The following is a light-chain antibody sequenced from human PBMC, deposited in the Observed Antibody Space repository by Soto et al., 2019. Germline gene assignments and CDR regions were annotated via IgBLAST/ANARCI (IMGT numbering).Light chain of an antibody. CDR3: SSYTSSSTLYV. CDR2: DVS. CDR1: SSDVGAYNF. J-gene: IGLJ1*01. V-gene: IGLV2-14*01. Sequence: QSALTQPASVSGSPGQSITISCAGTSSDVGAYNFVSWYQQHPGKAPKLMIFDVSTRPSGVSNRFSGSKSGNTASLTISGLQAEDEADYYCSSYTSSSTLYVFGTGTQLTVL.